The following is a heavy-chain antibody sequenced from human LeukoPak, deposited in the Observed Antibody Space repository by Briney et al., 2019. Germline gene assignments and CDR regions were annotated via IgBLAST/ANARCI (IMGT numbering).Heavy chain of an antibody. CDR3: AKDWDYYDSSGYSDY. J-gene: IGHJ4*02. Sequence: GGSLRLSCAASGFTFSSYGMHWVRQAPGKGLEWVAVISYDGSNKYYADSVKGRFTISRDNSKNTLYLQMNSLRAEDTAVYYCAKDWDYYDSSGYSDYWGQGTLATVSS. CDR1: GFTFSSYG. V-gene: IGHV3-30*18. D-gene: IGHD3-22*01. CDR2: ISYDGSNK.